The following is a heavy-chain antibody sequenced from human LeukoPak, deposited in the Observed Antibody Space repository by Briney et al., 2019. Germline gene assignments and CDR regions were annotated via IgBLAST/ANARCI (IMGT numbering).Heavy chain of an antibody. V-gene: IGHV3-23*01. CDR1: GFTFSSYA. J-gene: IGHJ5*02. CDR3: ARYGGILPAGWGGNWFDP. D-gene: IGHD2-2*01. Sequence: GGSLRLSCAASGFTFSSYAMSWVRQAPGKGLEWVSAISGSGGSTYYADSVKGRFTISRDNSKNTLYLQMNSLRSEDTAVYYCARYGGILPAGWGGNWFDPWGQGTLVTVSS. CDR2: ISGSGGST.